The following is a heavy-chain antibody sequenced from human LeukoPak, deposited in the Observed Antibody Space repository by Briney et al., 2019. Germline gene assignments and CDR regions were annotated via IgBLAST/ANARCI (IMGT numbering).Heavy chain of an antibody. CDR1: EFTVSNNY. Sequence: PGGSLILSCVGSEFTVSNNYISWVRQAPGKGLEWVAVIYSGGRIYYADSVKGRFTISRDSSKNTLYLQMNSLRVEDTAVYYCAREIYGYYFDYSGQGTLGTVSA. CDR2: IYSGGRI. D-gene: IGHD2-2*02. V-gene: IGHV3-66*02. J-gene: IGHJ4*02. CDR3: AREIYGYYFDY.